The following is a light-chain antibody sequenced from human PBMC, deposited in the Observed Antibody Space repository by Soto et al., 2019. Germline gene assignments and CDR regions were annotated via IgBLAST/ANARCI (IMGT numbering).Light chain of an antibody. CDR2: DAS. CDR3: QQYNTYS. Sequence: DIQMTHSPSTLSLXVXXXXTXICRASQSISSWLAWYQQKPGKAPKLLIYDASRLESGVPSRFSGSGSGTEFTLTISSLQPDDFATYYCQQYNTYSFGQGTKVDI. V-gene: IGKV1-5*02. J-gene: IGKJ1*01. CDR1: QSISSW.